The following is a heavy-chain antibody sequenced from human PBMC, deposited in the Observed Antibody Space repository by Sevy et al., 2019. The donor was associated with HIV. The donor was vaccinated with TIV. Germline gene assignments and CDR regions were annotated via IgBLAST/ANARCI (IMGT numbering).Heavy chain of an antibody. CDR1: GFTFSDYG. J-gene: IGHJ4*02. D-gene: IGHD1-7*01. Sequence: GGSLRLSCAASGFTFSDYGMHWVRQAPGKGLEWVSVISGDGSSKYYADSVKGRFTISRDSSKNTLFLQMNSLRVDDTAVYYCAREEKSGTTTSFDYWGQGALVTVSS. V-gene: IGHV3-33*08. CDR3: AREEKSGTTTSFDY. CDR2: ISGDGSSK.